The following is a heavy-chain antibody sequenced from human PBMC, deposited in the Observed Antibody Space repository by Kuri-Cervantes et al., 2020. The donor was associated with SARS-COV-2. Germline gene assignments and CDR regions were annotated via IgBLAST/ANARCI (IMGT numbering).Heavy chain of an antibody. V-gene: IGHV6-1*01. CDR1: GDSVSSTSAA. D-gene: IGHD2-15*01. CDR2: TYHRSKWYN. Sequence: SETLSLTCAISGDSVSSTSAAWNWIGQSPSRGLEWLGRTYHRSKWYNEYAVSVKSRITINPDTSKNQFSLQLNFVTPEDTAVYYCARAPDGYCSGGSCYSGYFQHWGQGTLVTVSS. J-gene: IGHJ1*01. CDR3: ARAPDGYCSGGSCYSGYFQH.